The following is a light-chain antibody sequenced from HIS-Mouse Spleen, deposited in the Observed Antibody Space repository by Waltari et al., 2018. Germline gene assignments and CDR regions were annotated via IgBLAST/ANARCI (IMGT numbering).Light chain of an antibody. V-gene: IGKV1-13*02. J-gene: IGKJ4*01. CDR1: QGISSA. CDR3: KQFNSYPALT. Sequence: AIQLTQSPSSLSASVGDRVTITCRASQGISSALAWYQQKPGKAPKLLIYDASSLESGVPSRFSGSGSGTDFTLTISSLQPEDFATYYCKQFNSYPALTFGGGTKVEIK. CDR2: DAS.